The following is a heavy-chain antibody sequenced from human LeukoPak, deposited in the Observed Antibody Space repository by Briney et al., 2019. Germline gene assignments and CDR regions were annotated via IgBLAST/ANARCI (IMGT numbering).Heavy chain of an antibody. Sequence: ASVKVSCKASGYTFTSYDINWVRQATGQGLEWMGWMNPNSGNTGYAQKFQGRVTMTRNTSIITAYMELSSLRSEDTAVYYCARGRQQWLAYAFDIWGQGTMVTVSS. CDR1: GYTFTSYD. D-gene: IGHD6-19*01. CDR3: ARGRQQWLAYAFDI. CDR2: MNPNSGNT. J-gene: IGHJ3*02. V-gene: IGHV1-8*01.